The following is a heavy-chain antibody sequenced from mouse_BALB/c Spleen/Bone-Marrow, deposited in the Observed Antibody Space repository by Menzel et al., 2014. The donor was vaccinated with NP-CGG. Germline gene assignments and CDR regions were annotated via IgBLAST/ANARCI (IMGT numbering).Heavy chain of an antibody. J-gene: IGHJ4*01. V-gene: IGHV1-84*02. Sequence: QVQLQQSGPELVKPGASVKISCKASGYTFTDYYINWVKQKPGQGLEWIGWIYPGSGTTKYNEKFKGKATLTVDTSSSTTYMQLSRLTSEDNAVYFCARAHGYVDVMDCWGQGTSVTVSS. CDR2: IYPGSGTT. CDR3: ARAHGYVDVMDC. D-gene: IGHD1-2*01. CDR1: GYTFTDYY.